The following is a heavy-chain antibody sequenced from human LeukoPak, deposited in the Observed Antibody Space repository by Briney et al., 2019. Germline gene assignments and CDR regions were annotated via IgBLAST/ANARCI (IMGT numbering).Heavy chain of an antibody. J-gene: IGHJ4*02. Sequence: ASVKVSCKASGYSFTGYYMHWVRQAPGQGPEWMGWISPNSDASNHAEKFQGRVTMTRDTSISTVYMELSRLTSDDTAVYYCARAPAPIKYNMDYWGQGTLVTVSS. CDR1: GYSFTGYY. CDR3: ARAPAPIKYNMDY. D-gene: IGHD1-14*01. CDR2: ISPNSDAS. V-gene: IGHV1-2*02.